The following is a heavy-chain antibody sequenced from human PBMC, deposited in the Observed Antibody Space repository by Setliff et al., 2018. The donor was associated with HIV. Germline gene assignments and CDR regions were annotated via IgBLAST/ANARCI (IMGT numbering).Heavy chain of an antibody. CDR1: GYSFPTYW. J-gene: IGHJ4*02. V-gene: IGHV5-51*01. CDR3: VRGRYDSSGYYYQADY. CDR2: IYPDESDS. D-gene: IGHD3-22*01. Sequence: RAESLKISCKGSGYSFPTYWSAGVREMPGKGLEWMGVIYPDESDSRYSPSFQGHVTISADKSISTAYLQWSSLKASDTAMYYCVRGRYDSSGYYYQADYWGQGTLVTVSS.